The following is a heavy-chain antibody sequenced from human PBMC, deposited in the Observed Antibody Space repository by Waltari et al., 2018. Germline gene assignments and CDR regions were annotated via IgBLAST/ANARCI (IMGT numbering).Heavy chain of an antibody. CDR1: GFGFSDYA. J-gene: IGHJ3*01. V-gene: IGHV3-23*01. Sequence: DVQILESGGGLVQPGGSLTLSCTASGFGFSDYAMTWVRHPPGKGLEWVAAISGTGSGKFYAASVKGRFILSRDNSKNTVSLQMNDLRAEDTGIYYCTKDDRSAWYIGFFDSWGQGTMVSVSS. CDR2: ISGTGSGK. D-gene: IGHD6-19*01. CDR3: TKDDRSAWYIGFFDS.